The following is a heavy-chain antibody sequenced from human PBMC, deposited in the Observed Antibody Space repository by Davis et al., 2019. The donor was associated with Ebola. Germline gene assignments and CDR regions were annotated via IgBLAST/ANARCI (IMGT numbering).Heavy chain of an antibody. CDR3: ARLVGGSSWSLDGMDV. CDR1: GGSFSGYY. D-gene: IGHD6-13*01. J-gene: IGHJ6*02. V-gene: IGHV4-34*01. Sequence: MPSETLSLTCAVYGGSFSGYYWSWIRQPPGKGLEWIGEIYHSGSTNYNPSFKSRVTISVDKSKNQFSLKLSSVTAADTAVYYCARLVGGSSWSLDGMDVWGQGTTVTVSS. CDR2: IYHSGST.